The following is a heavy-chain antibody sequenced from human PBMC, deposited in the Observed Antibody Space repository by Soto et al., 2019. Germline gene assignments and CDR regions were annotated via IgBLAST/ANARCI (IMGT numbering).Heavy chain of an antibody. CDR1: GGSISSSSYY. J-gene: IGHJ3*02. V-gene: IGHV4-39*01. D-gene: IGHD7-27*01. CDR3: ARHVNPWAQGAFDI. Sequence: PSETLSLTCTVSGGSISSSSYYWGWIRQPPGKGLEWIESMYYSGSTYYNPSLKSRVTMSVDTSKNQFSLKLSSVTAADTAVYYCARHVNPWAQGAFDIWGQGTMVTVSS. CDR2: MYYSGST.